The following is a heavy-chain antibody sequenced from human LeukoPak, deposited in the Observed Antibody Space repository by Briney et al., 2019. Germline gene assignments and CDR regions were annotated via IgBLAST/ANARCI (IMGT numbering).Heavy chain of an antibody. CDR3: ARDTGPYCSSTSCYALDY. CDR1: GGTFSSYA. Sequence: ASVKVSCKASGGTFSSYAISWVRQDPGQGLEWMGGIIPIFGTANYAQKFQGRVTITADESTSTAYMELSSLRSEDTAVYYCARDTGPYCSSTSCYALDYWGQGTLVTVSS. J-gene: IGHJ4*02. CDR2: IIPIFGTA. D-gene: IGHD2-2*01. V-gene: IGHV1-69*13.